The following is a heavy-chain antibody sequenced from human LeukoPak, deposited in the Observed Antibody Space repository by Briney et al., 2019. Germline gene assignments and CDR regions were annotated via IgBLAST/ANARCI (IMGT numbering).Heavy chain of an antibody. CDR1: GYTFSDYY. CDR3: ARSRGFFDY. J-gene: IGHJ4*02. D-gene: IGHD3-10*01. Sequence: ASVKVSCKAFGYTFSDYYINWVRQAPGQGLEWMGWINPNSGDTDYARNFQDWVTLTRDTSITTAYVEVSRRRSGAAADYYCARSRGFFDYWGQGTLVTVSS. CDR2: INPNSGDT. V-gene: IGHV1-2*04.